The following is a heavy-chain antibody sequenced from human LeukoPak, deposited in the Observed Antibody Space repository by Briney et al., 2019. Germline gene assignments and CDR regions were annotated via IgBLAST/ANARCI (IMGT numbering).Heavy chain of an antibody. Sequence: GASVKVSCKASGYTFTSYAMNWARQAPGQGLEWMGWISDYNGDTNYAQKLQGRVTMTTDTSTSTAYMEVGSLRSDDTAVYYCASGSSGWYGGLDYWGQGTLVTVSS. CDR3: ASGSSGWYGGLDY. CDR2: ISDYNGDT. J-gene: IGHJ4*02. CDR1: GYTFTSYA. V-gene: IGHV1-18*01. D-gene: IGHD6-19*01.